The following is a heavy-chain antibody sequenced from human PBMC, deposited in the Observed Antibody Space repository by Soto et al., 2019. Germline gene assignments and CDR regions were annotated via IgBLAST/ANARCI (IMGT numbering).Heavy chain of an antibody. CDR3: ANDLLLCAKDYYFYGIDV. J-gene: IGHJ6*02. Sequence: QVQLVETGGGVVQPGRSLRLSCAASGFTFSSYGMHWVRQAPGKGLEWVAVISYDGSKEFYADCVKGRFTISRDNYKNTIYLHMNSLTAEDTAVDYCANDLLLCAKDYYFYGIDVWGQGTTVTVSS. CDR2: ISYDGSKE. CDR1: GFTFSSYG. V-gene: IGHV3-30*18. D-gene: IGHD2-2*01.